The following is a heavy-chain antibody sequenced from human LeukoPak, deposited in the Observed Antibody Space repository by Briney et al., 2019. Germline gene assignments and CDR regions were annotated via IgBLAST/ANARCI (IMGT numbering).Heavy chain of an antibody. Sequence: ASVKVSCKASGYTFTGYYMHWVRQAPGQGLEWMGWINPNSGGTNYAQKFQGRVTMTRDTSINTAYMELSRLRSDDTAVYYCARVADFDWLFSTRCWFDPWGQGTLVTVSS. CDR2: INPNSGGT. D-gene: IGHD3-9*01. CDR3: ARVADFDWLFSTRCWFDP. J-gene: IGHJ5*02. CDR1: GYTFTGYY. V-gene: IGHV1-2*02.